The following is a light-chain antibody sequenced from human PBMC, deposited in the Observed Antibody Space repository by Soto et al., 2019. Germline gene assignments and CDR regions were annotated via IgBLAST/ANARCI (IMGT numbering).Light chain of an antibody. CDR1: HSVNPN. CDR2: GAS. Sequence: CRATHSVNPNVAWYQQKPGQAPRLLIYGASTRATGIQARFSGSGSGTEFTHTISRLQYEDFAVYDCQQDKTWPPVSFAGGTKVDI. V-gene: IGKV3-15*01. CDR3: QQDKTWPPVS. J-gene: IGKJ4*01.